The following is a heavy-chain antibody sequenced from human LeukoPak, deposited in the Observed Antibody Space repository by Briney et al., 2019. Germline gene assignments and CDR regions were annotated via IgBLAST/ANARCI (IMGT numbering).Heavy chain of an antibody. CDR1: GYSISGGYH. CDR3: ARDRRNSAYYYDSGGYYVEY. V-gene: IGHV4-38-2*02. CDR2: IYHSGST. Sequence: SETLSLTCAVSGYSISGGYHWAWIRQPPGKGLEWIGSIYHSGSTYYNPSLKSRVTISVDTSKNQFSLRLSSVTAADTAIYYCARDRRNSAYYYDSGGYYVEYWGQGTLVTVSS. D-gene: IGHD3-22*01. J-gene: IGHJ4*02.